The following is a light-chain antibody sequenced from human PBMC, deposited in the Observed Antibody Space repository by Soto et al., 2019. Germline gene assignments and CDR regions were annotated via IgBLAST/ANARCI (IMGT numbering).Light chain of an antibody. CDR3: SSYTSSSTPVV. CDR1: SSDDGGYNY. Sequence: QSALTKPASVSGSPGQSITISCTGTSSDDGGYNYVSWYQQHPGNAPKLMIYDVSNRPSGVSNRFSGSKSGNTASLTISGLQAEDEAYYYCSSYTSSSTPVVFGGGTKVTVL. V-gene: IGLV2-14*01. J-gene: IGLJ2*01. CDR2: DVS.